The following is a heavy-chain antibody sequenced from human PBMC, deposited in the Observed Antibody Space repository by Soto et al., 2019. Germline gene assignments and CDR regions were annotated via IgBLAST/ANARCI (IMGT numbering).Heavy chain of an antibody. CDR3: ARGGSPTAEFDY. CDR1: GGSISSSSYY. J-gene: IGHJ4*02. Sequence: SETLSLTCTVSGGSISSSSYYWGWIRQPPGKGLEWIGEINYSGSTNYNPSLKSRVTISVDTSKNQFSLKLSSVTAADTAVYYCARGGSPTAEFDYWGQGTLVTVSS. D-gene: IGHD3-10*01. CDR2: INYSGST. V-gene: IGHV4-39*07.